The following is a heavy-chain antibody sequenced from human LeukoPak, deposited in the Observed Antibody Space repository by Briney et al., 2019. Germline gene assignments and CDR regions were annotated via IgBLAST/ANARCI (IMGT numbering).Heavy chain of an antibody. CDR3: ARGHSYAMDV. V-gene: IGHV3-21*01. CDR2: ISSSSTYI. CDR1: GFTFSSYS. Sequence: GGSLRLSCAASGFTFSSYSMNWVRQAPGKGLEWVSSISSSSTYIYYADSVKGRFTISRDNAKNTLYLQMNTLRAEDTAVYYCARGHSYAMDVRGLGTTVTVSS. J-gene: IGHJ6*02.